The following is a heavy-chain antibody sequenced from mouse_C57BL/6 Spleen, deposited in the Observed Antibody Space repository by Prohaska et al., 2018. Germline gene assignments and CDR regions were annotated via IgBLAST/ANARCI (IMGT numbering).Heavy chain of an antibody. J-gene: IGHJ1*03. Sequence: TISRDNAKNTLFLQMTSLRSEDTAMYYCARDDTTVVGYFDVWGTGTTVTVSS. D-gene: IGHD1-1*01. V-gene: IGHV5-17*01. CDR3: ARDDTTVVGYFDV.